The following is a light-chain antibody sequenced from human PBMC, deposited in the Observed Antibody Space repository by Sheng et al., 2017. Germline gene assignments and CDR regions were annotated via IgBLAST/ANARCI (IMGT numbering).Light chain of an antibody. J-gene: IGLJ2*01. CDR1: SSDVGYYNF. V-gene: IGLV2-11*01. Sequence: QSALTQPRSVSGSPGQSVTISCTGASSDVGYYNFVSWYRQHPGKAPEVMIYDVTRRPPSGVPDRFSGSKSGNTASLTISGLQSEDEADYYCSAYAGSFTLLFGGGTKVTVL. CDR3: SAYAGSFTLL. CDR2: DVT.